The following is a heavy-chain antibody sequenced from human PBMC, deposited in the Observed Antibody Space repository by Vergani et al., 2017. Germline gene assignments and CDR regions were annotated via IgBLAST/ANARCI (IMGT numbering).Heavy chain of an antibody. CDR3: ARTWDFWSGYDAFDI. V-gene: IGHV1-18*01. CDR1: GYTFTSYG. CDR2: ISAYNGNT. J-gene: IGHJ3*02. D-gene: IGHD3-3*01. Sequence: QVQLVQSGAEVKKPGASVKVSCKASGYTFTSYGISGVRQAPGQGLEGMGWISAYNGNTNYAQKLQGRVTMTTDTSTSTAYMELRSLSSDDTAVYYCARTWDFWSGYDAFDIWGQGTMVTVSS.